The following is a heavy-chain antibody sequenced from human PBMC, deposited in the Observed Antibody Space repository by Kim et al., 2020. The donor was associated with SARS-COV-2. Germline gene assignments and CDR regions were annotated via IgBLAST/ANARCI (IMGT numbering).Heavy chain of an antibody. V-gene: IGHV3-33*01. Sequence: GGSLRLSCAASGFTFRSFDMHWVRQAPGKGLEWVALIWYDGSNKYYADSVKGRFTISRDNSKNTLYLQMNSLRAEDTAVYYCARDRMITFGGVIAHMYYFAYWGQGTLVTVSS. J-gene: IGHJ4*02. CDR2: IWYDGSNK. D-gene: IGHD3-16*02. CDR3: ARDRMITFGGVIAHMYYFAY. CDR1: GFTFRSFD.